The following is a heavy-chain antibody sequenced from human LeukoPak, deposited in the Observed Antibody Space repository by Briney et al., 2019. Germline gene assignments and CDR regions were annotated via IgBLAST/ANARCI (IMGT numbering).Heavy chain of an antibody. V-gene: IGHV3-53*01. CDR1: GFTVSSNY. Sequence: GGSLRLSCAASGFTVSSNYMSWVRQAPGKGLEWVSVIYTSGSTYYTDSVKGRFTISRDNSKNTLYLQMNSLRPEDTAMYYCARDLAAMAPGGYWGQGTLVTVS. J-gene: IGHJ4*02. D-gene: IGHD5-18*01. CDR2: IYTSGST. CDR3: ARDLAAMAPGGY.